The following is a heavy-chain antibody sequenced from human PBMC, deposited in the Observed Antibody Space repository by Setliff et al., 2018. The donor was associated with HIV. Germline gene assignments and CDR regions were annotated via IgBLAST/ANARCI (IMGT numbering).Heavy chain of an antibody. Sequence: SGPTLVNPTQTLTLTCTFSGFSLSTSAMRVSWIRQPPGKALEWLAVIYWNDDKRYSPSLKTRVTITKDTSKDQVFLTMTNMDPVDTATSYCAHTWYNWNYGPDGFDIWGQGTMVTVSS. CDR2: IYWNDDK. J-gene: IGHJ3*02. CDR3: AHTWYNWNYGPDGFDI. D-gene: IGHD1-7*01. V-gene: IGHV2-5*08. CDR1: GFSLSTSAMR.